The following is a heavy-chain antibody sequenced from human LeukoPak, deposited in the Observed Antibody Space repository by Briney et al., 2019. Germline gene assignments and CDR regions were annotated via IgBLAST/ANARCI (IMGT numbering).Heavy chain of an antibody. V-gene: IGHV1-69*13. CDR2: IIPIFGTS. Sequence: SVKVSCKASGGTFSGYAINWVRQAPGQGLEWMGGIIPIFGTSNYAQRFQGRVTISADESTSTAYMELSSLRSEDTAVYYCARGLRLGELSLDFDYWGQGTLVTVSS. CDR3: ARGLRLGELSLDFDY. J-gene: IGHJ4*02. CDR1: GGTFSGYA. D-gene: IGHD3-16*02.